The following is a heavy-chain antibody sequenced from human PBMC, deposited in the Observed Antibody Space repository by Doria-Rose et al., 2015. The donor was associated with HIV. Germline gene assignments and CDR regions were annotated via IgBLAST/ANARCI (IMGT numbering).Heavy chain of an antibody. CDR3: ARQTFYYMDV. V-gene: IGHV4-59*08. Sequence: NYNPSLKSRVTISADTSKNQFSLKLSSLTAADTAVYYCARQTFYYMDVWGKGTTVTVSS. D-gene: IGHD3-16*01. J-gene: IGHJ6*03.